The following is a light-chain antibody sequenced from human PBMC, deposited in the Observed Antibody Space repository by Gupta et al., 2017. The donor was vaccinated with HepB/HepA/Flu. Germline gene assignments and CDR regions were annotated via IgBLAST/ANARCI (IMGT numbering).Light chain of an antibody. CDR1: SSNVGRNN. V-gene: IGLV1-44*01. CDR3: AAWDTSLNVLV. Sequence: QSVLTQSTSVSETPGQRVTISCSRSSSNVGRNNVNWYQHLPVTAPKLLIYYNDERPSGVPDRISGSKSGTSASLAISGLQSEDEADYYCAAWDTSLNVLVFGGGTKLTVL. CDR2: YND. J-gene: IGLJ2*01.